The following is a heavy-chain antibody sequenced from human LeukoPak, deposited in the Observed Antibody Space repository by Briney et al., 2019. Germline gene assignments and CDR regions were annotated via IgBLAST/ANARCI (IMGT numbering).Heavy chain of an antibody. Sequence: GASVKVSCKASGYTFTGYYMHWVRQAPGQGLEWMGWINPNSGGTNYAQKFQGRVTMTRDTSISTAYMELSRLRSDDTAVYYCASPGIAAAGTLGFDYWGQGTLVTVSS. CDR1: GYTFTGYY. D-gene: IGHD6-13*01. CDR3: ASPGIAAAGTLGFDY. V-gene: IGHV1-2*02. J-gene: IGHJ4*02. CDR2: INPNSGGT.